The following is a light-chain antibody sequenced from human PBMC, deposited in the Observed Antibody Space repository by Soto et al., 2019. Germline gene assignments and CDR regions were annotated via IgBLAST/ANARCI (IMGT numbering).Light chain of an antibody. J-gene: IGKJ1*01. Sequence: DIQMTKSPSSLSASVGDRFTITCLASQGISSYLAWYQQKPGKAPKLLIYKASSLESGVPSRFSGSGSGTEFTLTISSLQPDDIATYYCLQYFIYETFGQG. V-gene: IGKV1-5*03. CDR3: LQYFIYET. CDR2: KAS. CDR1: QGISSY.